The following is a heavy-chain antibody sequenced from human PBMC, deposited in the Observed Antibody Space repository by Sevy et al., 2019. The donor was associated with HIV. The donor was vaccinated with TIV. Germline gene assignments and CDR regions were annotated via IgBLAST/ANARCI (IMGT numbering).Heavy chain of an antibody. D-gene: IGHD3-10*01. J-gene: IGHJ4*02. CDR2: IKSNSDGGTT. CDR1: GFSLETFW. V-gene: IGHV3-15*01. CDR3: ATAPGTGY. Sequence: GGSLRLSCAAPGFSLETFWIHWVRQAPGKGLEWVGRIKSNSDGGTTDYAAPLEGRFTMSRDDSENKIYLQINNLKIEDTAVYYCATAPGTGYWGQGTLVTVSS.